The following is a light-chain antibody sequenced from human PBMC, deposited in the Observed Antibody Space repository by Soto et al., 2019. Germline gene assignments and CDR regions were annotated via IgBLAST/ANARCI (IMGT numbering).Light chain of an antibody. CDR2: AAS. CDR1: QSISSY. Sequence: DIQMTPSPSSLSASVGDRVTITCRASQSISSYLNWYQQKPGKAPKLLIYAASSLQSGVPSRFSGSGSGTDFTLTISSLQPEDFATYYCQQSYSTPQTFGGGTKGDSK. CDR3: QQSYSTPQT. J-gene: IGKJ4*01. V-gene: IGKV1-39*01.